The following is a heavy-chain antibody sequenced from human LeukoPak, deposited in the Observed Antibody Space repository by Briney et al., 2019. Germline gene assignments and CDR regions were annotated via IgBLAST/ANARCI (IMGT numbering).Heavy chain of an antibody. CDR3: SRRFDC. V-gene: IGHV3-48*02. CDR1: GFTFSDYS. CDR2: IDGSGDTI. J-gene: IGHJ4*02. Sequence: SGESLRLSCAASGFTFSDYSMDWVRQAPGKGLEWVSYIDGSGDTIYYADSVKGRFTISGDNAKNSLDLQMNSLRDEDTAVYYCSRRFDCWGQGTLVTVSS.